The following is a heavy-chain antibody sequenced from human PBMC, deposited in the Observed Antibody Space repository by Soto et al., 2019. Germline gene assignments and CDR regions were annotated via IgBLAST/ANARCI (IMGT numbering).Heavy chain of an antibody. CDR3: ARGSPTRPYVHFDY. CDR2: IYYSGST. J-gene: IGHJ4*02. V-gene: IGHV4-31*03. CDR1: GGSISSGGYY. Sequence: SETLSLTCTVSGGSISSGGYYWSWIRQHPGKGLEWIGYIYYSGSTYYNPSLKSRVTISVDTSKNQFSLKLSSVTAADTAVYYCARGSPTRPYVHFDYWGQGTLVTVSS. D-gene: IGHD3-10*02.